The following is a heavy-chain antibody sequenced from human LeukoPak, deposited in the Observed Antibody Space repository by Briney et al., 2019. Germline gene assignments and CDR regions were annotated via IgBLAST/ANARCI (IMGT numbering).Heavy chain of an antibody. CDR3: ARHEVGMGAFLY. CDR2: IYHSGST. D-gene: IGHD2-21*01. Sequence: SETLSLTCAVSGYSISSAYYWGWIRQPPGKGLKWIGSIYHSGSTYYNPSLKSRVAISVDTSKNQFSLKLSSVTAADTAVYYCARHEVGMGAFLYWGQGTLVTVSS. J-gene: IGHJ4*02. V-gene: IGHV4-38-2*01. CDR1: GYSISSAYY.